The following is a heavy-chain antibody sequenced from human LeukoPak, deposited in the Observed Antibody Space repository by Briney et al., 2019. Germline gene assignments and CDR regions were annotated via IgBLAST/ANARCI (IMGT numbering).Heavy chain of an antibody. V-gene: IGHV4-4*07. D-gene: IGHD6-13*01. CDR2: IYTSGTT. CDR1: GGSTSSYY. CDR3: ARDPAAGRYFDY. J-gene: IGHJ4*02. Sequence: SETLSLTCTVSGGSTSSYYLTWIRQPAGEGLEWIGRIYTSGTTDYNPSLKSRVTMSVDTSKNQFFLQLSSVTAADTAVYYCARDPAAGRYFDYWGQGSLVTVSS.